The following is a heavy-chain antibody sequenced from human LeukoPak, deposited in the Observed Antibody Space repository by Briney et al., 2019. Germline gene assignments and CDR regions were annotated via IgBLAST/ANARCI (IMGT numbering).Heavy chain of an antibody. J-gene: IGHJ4*02. Sequence: SETLSLTCTVSGGSISGYYWSWIRQPAGKGLEWIGRVSTSGITKYNPSLKSRVIMSVDTSKNQFSLNLTSVTAADTAVYYCARATYDSSDYFYPYFDYWGQGTLVTVSS. D-gene: IGHD3-22*01. CDR1: GGSISGYY. CDR2: VSTSGIT. CDR3: ARATYDSSDYFYPYFDY. V-gene: IGHV4-4*07.